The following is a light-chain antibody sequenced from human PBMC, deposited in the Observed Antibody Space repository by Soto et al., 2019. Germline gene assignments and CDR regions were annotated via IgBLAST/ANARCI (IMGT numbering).Light chain of an antibody. CDR2: DAS. CDR1: QSVSNN. CDR3: QQYNNWPPWT. V-gene: IGKV3-15*01. J-gene: IGKJ1*01. Sequence: ILMTQSPATLSVSPGERATLSCRASQSVSNNLAWYQQKPGQAPRLLIYDASTRATGIPARFSGSGSGTEFTLTTSGLESEDFAVYYGQQYNNWPPWTFGHGTKVEIK.